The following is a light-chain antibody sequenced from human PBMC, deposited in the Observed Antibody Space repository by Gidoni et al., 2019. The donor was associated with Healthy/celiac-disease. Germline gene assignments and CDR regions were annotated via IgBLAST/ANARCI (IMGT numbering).Light chain of an antibody. CDR1: SSDVGGYNY. V-gene: IGLV2-14*03. CDR2: DVS. J-gene: IGLJ1*01. Sequence: QSALTQPASVSGSPGQSITIPCTGTSSDVGGYNYVSWYQQHPGKAPKLMIYDVSNRPSGVSNRFSGSKSGNTASLTISGLQAEDEADYYCSSYTSSSLYVFGTGTQVTVL. CDR3: SSYTSSSLYV.